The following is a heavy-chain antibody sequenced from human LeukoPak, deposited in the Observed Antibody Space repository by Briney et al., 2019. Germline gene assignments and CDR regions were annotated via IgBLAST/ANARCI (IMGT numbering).Heavy chain of an antibody. J-gene: IGHJ5*02. CDR3: ASWFGELLSHGFDP. D-gene: IGHD3-10*01. V-gene: IGHV1-18*01. CDR1: GYTFASYG. Sequence: GASVKVSCKASGYTFASYGISWVRQAPGQGLEWMGWISAYNGNTNYAQKLQGRVTMTTDTSTSTAYMELRSLRSDDTAVYYCASWFGELLSHGFDPWGQGTLVTVSS. CDR2: ISAYNGNT.